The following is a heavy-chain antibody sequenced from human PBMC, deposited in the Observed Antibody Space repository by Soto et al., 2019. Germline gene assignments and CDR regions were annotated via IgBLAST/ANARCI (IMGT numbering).Heavy chain of an antibody. J-gene: IGHJ5*02. D-gene: IGHD2-15*01. CDR2: IYYSGST. CDR3: ARQCRGVTCHWFVP. CDR1: GGSTSSYY. Sequence: PSETLSLTCSVSGGSTSSYYWSWIRQPPGKGLEWIGYIYYSGSTNYNPSLESRVTISVDTSKNQFSLTLTSVTAADTAVYYCARQCRGVTCHWFVPWGQGTLVTVSS. V-gene: IGHV4-59*08.